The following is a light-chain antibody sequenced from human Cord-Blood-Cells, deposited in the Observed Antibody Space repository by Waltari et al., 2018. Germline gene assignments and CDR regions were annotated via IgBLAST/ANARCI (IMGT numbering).Light chain of an antibody. Sequence: QSALTQPASVSGSPGQSITISCTGTSRDVGGYNYVSWYQQHPGKAPQLMIYDVSNRPSGVSNRFSGSKSGNTASLTISGLQAEDEADYYCSSYTSSSTWVFGGGTKLTVL. CDR1: SRDVGGYNY. CDR2: DVS. J-gene: IGLJ3*02. CDR3: SSYTSSSTWV. V-gene: IGLV2-14*01.